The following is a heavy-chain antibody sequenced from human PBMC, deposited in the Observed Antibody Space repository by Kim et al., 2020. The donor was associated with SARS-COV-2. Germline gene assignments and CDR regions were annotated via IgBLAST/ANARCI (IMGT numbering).Heavy chain of an antibody. CDR2: IYYSGST. CDR3: ARQVREYYYDSSRTGAFDI. CDR1: GGSISSSSYY. Sequence: SETLSLTCTVSGGSISSSSYYWGWIRQPPGKGLEWIGSIYYSGSTYYNPSLKSRVTISVDTSKNQFSLKLSSVTAADTAVYYCARQVREYYYDSSRTGAFDIWGQGTMVTVSS. V-gene: IGHV4-39*01. D-gene: IGHD3-22*01. J-gene: IGHJ3*02.